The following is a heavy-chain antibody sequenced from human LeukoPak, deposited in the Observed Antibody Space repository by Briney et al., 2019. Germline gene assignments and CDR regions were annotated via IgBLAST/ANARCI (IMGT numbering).Heavy chain of an antibody. V-gene: IGHV3-15*01. J-gene: IGHJ4*02. D-gene: IGHD4/OR15-4a*01. Sequence: GGSLRLSCAASGFTFSNAWMSWVRQAPGKGLEWVGRIKSKTDGGATDYAAPVKGRFTISRDDSKNTLYLQMNSLKTEDTAVYYCTTELRRKLLGFDYWGQGTLVTVSS. CDR3: TTELRRKLLGFDY. CDR1: GFTFSNAW. CDR2: IKSKTDGGAT.